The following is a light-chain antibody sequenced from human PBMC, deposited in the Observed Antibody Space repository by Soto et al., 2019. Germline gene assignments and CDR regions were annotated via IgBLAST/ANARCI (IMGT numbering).Light chain of an antibody. CDR1: QTVNSD. Sequence: EIVLTQSPGTLSLSPGETATLSCRASQTVNSDYLAWFQQRPGQAPRLLIYGASTRATGIPARFSGSGSGTEFTLTISSLQSEDFAVYYCQQYNNWPPWTFGQGTKVDIK. J-gene: IGKJ1*01. CDR3: QQYNNWPPWT. CDR2: GAS. V-gene: IGKV3-15*01.